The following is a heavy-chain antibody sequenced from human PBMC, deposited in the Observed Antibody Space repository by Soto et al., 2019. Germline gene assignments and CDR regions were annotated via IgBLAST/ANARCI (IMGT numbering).Heavy chain of an antibody. CDR1: GFTFITYG. D-gene: IGHD5-18*01. V-gene: IGHV1-18*01. Sequence: QVQLVQSGAEVKKPGASVKVSCKASGFTFITYGFTWVRQAPGQGLEWMGWISAYNGDTHYAQKVQGRGTMTTDTSTSTAYMELRSLTSADTAVYYCVRKAMGAPVDQWGQGTLVSVSS. J-gene: IGHJ4*02. CDR2: ISAYNGDT. CDR3: VRKAMGAPVDQ.